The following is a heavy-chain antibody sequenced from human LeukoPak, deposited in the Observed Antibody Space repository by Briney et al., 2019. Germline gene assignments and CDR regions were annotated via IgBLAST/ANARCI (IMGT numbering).Heavy chain of an antibody. V-gene: IGHV3-30*02. CDR3: AKENTVTTSFDY. CDR2: IRYDGSNK. Sequence: GGSLRLSCAASGFTFSSYGMHWVRQAPGKGLDWVAFIRYDGSNKYYADSVKGRFTISRDNSKNTLYLQMNSLRAEDTAVYYCAKENTVTTSFDYWGQGTLVTVSS. D-gene: IGHD4-17*01. J-gene: IGHJ4*02. CDR1: GFTFSSYG.